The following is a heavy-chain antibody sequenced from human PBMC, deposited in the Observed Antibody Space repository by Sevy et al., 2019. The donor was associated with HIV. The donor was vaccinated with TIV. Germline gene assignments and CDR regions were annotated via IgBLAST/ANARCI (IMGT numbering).Heavy chain of an antibody. V-gene: IGHV3-49*04. CDR3: TRGGGHSYCGGDCYPDY. Sequence: GGSLRLSCAASGFNFSSYGMHWVRQAPGKGLEWVGFIRSKAYGGTTEYAASVKGRFTISRDDSKSIAYLQMNSLKTEDTAVYYCTRGGGHSYCGGDCYPDYWGQGTLVTVSS. CDR1: GFNFSSYG. CDR2: IRSKAYGGTT. D-gene: IGHD2-21*02. J-gene: IGHJ4*02.